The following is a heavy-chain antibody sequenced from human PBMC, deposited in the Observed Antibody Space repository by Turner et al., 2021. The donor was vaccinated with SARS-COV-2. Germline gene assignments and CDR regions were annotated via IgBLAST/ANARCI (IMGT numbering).Heavy chain of an antibody. V-gene: IGHV1-69*01. CDR1: GGTFSSNA. J-gene: IGHJ6*02. CDR2: IIPIFGTA. CDR3: ASDTVVTPLYGMDV. D-gene: IGHD2-21*02. Sequence: QVQLVQSGAKVKKPGSSVKVSCKASGGTFSSNAISWVRQAPGQGLEWMGGIIPIFGTANYAQKFQGRVTITADEATSTAYMELSSLRSEDTAVYYCASDTVVTPLYGMDVWGQGTTVTVSS.